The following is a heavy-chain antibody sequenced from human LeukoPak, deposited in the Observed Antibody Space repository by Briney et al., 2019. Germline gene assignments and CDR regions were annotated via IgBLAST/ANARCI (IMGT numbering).Heavy chain of an antibody. CDR1: GGTFSSYA. V-gene: IGHV1-69*05. Sequence: SVKVSCKASGGTFSSYAISWVRQAPGQGLEWMGRIIPIFGTANYAQKFQGRVTITTDESTSTAYMELSSLRSEDTAVYYCARDQGGRAAAGIDWGQGTLSPSPQ. J-gene: IGHJ4*02. CDR2: IIPIFGTA. CDR3: ARDQGGRAAAGID. D-gene: IGHD6-13*01.